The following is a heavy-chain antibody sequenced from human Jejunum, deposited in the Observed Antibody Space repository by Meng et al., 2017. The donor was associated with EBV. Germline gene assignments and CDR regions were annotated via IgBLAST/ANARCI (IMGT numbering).Heavy chain of an antibody. J-gene: IGHJ4*02. V-gene: IGHV4-30-2*01. CDR1: GDSITRGAYL. D-gene: IGHD4-17*01. CDR3: ARGGPDFCDYVPFDY. Sequence: RDSLSDLCKPSQTLPLTCAVSGDSITRGAYLWSWIRQPPGKGLEWIGNIYHIGSTYYNPSLKSRVTISVDRSKNQFSLKLTSVTAADTAVYYCARGGPDFCDYVPFDYWGQGTLVTVSS. CDR2: IYHIGST.